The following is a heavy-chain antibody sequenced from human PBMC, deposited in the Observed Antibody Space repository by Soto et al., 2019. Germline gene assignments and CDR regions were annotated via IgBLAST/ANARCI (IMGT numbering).Heavy chain of an antibody. CDR2: INHSGST. J-gene: IGHJ1*01. Sequence: QVQLQQWGAGLLKPSETLSLTCAVYGGSFSGYYWSWIRQPPGKGLEWIGEINHSGSTNYNPSLTSRVTISVDTSKNQFSLKLSSVTAADTAVYYCARSPDREAAEYFQHWGQGTLVTVSS. CDR3: ARSPDREAAEYFQH. V-gene: IGHV4-34*01. CDR1: GGSFSGYY.